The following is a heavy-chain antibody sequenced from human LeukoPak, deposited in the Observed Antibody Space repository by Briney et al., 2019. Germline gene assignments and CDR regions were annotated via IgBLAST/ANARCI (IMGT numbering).Heavy chain of an antibody. Sequence: PGGSLRLSCAASGFTVSSYAMTWVRQAPGKGLEWVSAIGYSAGDTYYADFVKGRFTISRDNSMNTLYLQMSSLRADDTALYYCAKDDDGHHHGVDHWGQGTLVTVSS. J-gene: IGHJ4*02. CDR2: IGYSAGDT. CDR3: AKDDDGHHHGVDH. CDR1: GFTVSSYA. D-gene: IGHD4-17*01. V-gene: IGHV3-23*01.